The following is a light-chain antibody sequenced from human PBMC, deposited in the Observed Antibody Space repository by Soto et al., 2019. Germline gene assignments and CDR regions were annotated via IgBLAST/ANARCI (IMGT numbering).Light chain of an antibody. Sequence: DIGLTQSPATLSLYPGESDNLSCSSSQSVTSNYIAWYQQKPGQAPRLLIYRASTRATGIPDRFSGSGSGTDFTLTISRLEPEDFAVYHCQQYGTSPWTFGQGTKVDIK. J-gene: IGKJ1*01. CDR2: RAS. CDR1: QSVTSNY. V-gene: IGKV3-20*01. CDR3: QQYGTSPWT.